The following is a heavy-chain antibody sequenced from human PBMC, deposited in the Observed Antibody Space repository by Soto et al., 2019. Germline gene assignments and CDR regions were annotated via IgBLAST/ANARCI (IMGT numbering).Heavy chain of an antibody. V-gene: IGHV3-9*01. Sequence: GGSLRLSCAASGFTFDDYAMHWVRQAPGKGLEWVSGISWNSGSIGYADSVKGRFTISRDNAKNSLYLQMNSLRAEDTALYYCAKELTIFGVVSPNYYYYGMDVWGQGTTVTVSS. CDR2: ISWNSGSI. CDR1: GFTFDDYA. CDR3: AKELTIFGVVSPNYYYYGMDV. D-gene: IGHD3-3*01. J-gene: IGHJ6*02.